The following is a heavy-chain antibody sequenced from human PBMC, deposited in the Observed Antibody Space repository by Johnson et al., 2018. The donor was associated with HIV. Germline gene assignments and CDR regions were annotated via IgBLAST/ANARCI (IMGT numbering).Heavy chain of an antibody. CDR3: ARGDVGAFDI. J-gene: IGHJ3*02. Sequence: VQLVESGGGVVQPGRSLRLSCTASGFTFSNYGMHWVRQAPGKGLEWVANIKQDGSERYYVDSLKGRFTISRDNAKNSLYLQMNSLRAEDTAVFHCARGDVGAFDIWGQGTMVTVSS. D-gene: IGHD1-26*01. CDR1: GFTFSNYG. V-gene: IGHV3-7*01. CDR2: IKQDGSER.